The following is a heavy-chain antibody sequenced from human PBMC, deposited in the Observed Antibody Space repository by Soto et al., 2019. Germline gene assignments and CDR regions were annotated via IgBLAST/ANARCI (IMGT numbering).Heavy chain of an antibody. Sequence: GGSLRLSCAASGFTFSSYAMSWVRQAPGKGLEWVSAISGSGGSTYYTDSVKGRFTISRDNSKNTLYLQMNSLRAEDTAVYYCATYGDYVLSIRRFDYWGQGTLVIVSS. CDR2: ISGSGGST. CDR1: GFTFSSYA. J-gene: IGHJ4*02. D-gene: IGHD4-17*01. CDR3: ATYGDYVLSIRRFDY. V-gene: IGHV3-23*01.